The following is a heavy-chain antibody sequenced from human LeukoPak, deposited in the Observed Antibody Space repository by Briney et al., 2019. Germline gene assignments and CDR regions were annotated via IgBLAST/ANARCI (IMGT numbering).Heavy chain of an antibody. CDR3: ARVTSSSWYGFDY. CDR1: GFTFRRYG. J-gene: IGHJ4*02. CDR2: ISGSGGST. V-gene: IGHV3-23*01. Sequence: GGTLRLSCAASGFTFRRYGMNWVRQAPGKGLEWVSAISGSGGSTYYGDSVKGRFTISRDNSKNTLYLQMNSLRAEDTAVYYCARVTSSSWYGFDYWGQGTLVTVSS. D-gene: IGHD6-13*01.